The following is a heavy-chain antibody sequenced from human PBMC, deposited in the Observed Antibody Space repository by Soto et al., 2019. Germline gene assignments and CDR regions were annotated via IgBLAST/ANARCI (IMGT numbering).Heavy chain of an antibody. CDR1: GYTFTGYY. CDR3: ARVKVTTPLYGMDV. CDR2: INPNSGGT. J-gene: IGHJ6*02. Sequence: ASVKVSCKASGYTFTGYYMHWVRQAPGQGLEWMGWINPNSGGTNYAQKFQGWVTMTRDTSISTAYMELSRLRSDDTAVYYCARVKVTTPLYGMDVWGQGTTVTVSS. V-gene: IGHV1-2*04. D-gene: IGHD4-4*01.